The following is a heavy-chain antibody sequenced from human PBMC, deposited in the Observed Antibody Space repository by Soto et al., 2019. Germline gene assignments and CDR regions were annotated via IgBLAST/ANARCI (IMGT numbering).Heavy chain of an antibody. D-gene: IGHD3-10*01. CDR3: ASSMVRGVPSFDP. Sequence: QLQLQESGPGLVKPSETLSLTCTVSGGSISSSSYYWGWIRQPPGKGLEWIGSIYYSGSTYYNPSLKRRVTISVDTSKNQFSLKLSSVTAADTAVYYCASSMVRGVPSFDPWGQGTLVTVSS. CDR1: GGSISSSSYY. V-gene: IGHV4-39*01. J-gene: IGHJ5*02. CDR2: IYYSGST.